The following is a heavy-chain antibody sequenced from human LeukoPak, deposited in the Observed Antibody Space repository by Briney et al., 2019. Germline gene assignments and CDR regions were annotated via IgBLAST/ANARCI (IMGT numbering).Heavy chain of an antibody. CDR3: AKERRAMVYALNPRLDP. D-gene: IGHD2-8*01. CDR2: ISYDGSNK. Sequence: GRSLRLSCAASGFTFSSYAMHWVRQAPGKGLEWVAVISYDGSNKYYADSVKGRFTISRDNSKNTLYLQMNSLRAEDTAVYYCAKERRAMVYALNPRLDPWGQGTLVTVSS. CDR1: GFTFSSYA. J-gene: IGHJ5*02. V-gene: IGHV3-30-3*01.